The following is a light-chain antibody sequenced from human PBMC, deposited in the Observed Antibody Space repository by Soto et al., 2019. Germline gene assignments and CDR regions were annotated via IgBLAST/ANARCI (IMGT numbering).Light chain of an antibody. V-gene: IGKV1-39*01. CDR3: QQSYSSPPEYT. CDR1: QTIITY. CDR2: GAS. Sequence: DIQMTQSPSSLSASIGDRVTITCRASQTIITYLNWYQQKPGNAPKLLIHGASNLESGVPSRFIGSGSGTDFTLTISSLHPEDFATYYCQQSYSSPPEYTFGQGTKLEIK. J-gene: IGKJ2*01.